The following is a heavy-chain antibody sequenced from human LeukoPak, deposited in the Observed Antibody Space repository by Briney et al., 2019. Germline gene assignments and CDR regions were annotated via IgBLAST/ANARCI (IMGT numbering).Heavy chain of an antibody. CDR1: GYAITGYY. CDR3: ARKRGVGVDTNAFDM. Sequence: ASVKVSCKASGYAITGYYMHWVRQAPGQGLEWMGWINANNDGSVYAQKFQGRVTMTRDTSINTAYMELSRLRSDDTAVYYCARKRGVGVDTNAFDMWGQGTMVTVSS. CDR2: INANNDGS. D-gene: IGHD3-3*01. V-gene: IGHV1-2*02. J-gene: IGHJ3*02.